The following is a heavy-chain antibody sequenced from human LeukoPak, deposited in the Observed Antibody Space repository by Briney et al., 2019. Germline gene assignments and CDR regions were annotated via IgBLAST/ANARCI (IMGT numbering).Heavy chain of an antibody. D-gene: IGHD3-22*01. V-gene: IGHV1-69*05. J-gene: IGHJ4*02. CDR1: GGTFSSYA. CDR2: IIPIFGTA. CDR3: ARAQPPNYYDSSGYPPYFDS. Sequence: SVKVSCKASGGTFSSYAISWVRQAPGQGLEWMGGIIPIFGTANYAQKFQGRVTITTDESTSTAYMELSSLRSEDTAVYYCARAQPPNYYDSSGYPPYFDSWGQGTLVTVSS.